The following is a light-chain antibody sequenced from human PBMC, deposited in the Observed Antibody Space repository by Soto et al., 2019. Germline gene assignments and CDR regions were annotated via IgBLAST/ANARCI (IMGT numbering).Light chain of an antibody. V-gene: IGKV3-11*01. Sequence: EIVLTQSPATLSLSPWERAKLFCRASQSVSSYVAWYQQKPGQAPRFLIYDASNRATGIPARFSGSGSGTDFTLTISSLEPADFAVYYCQQRSNWPITFGQGTRLEIK. CDR1: QSVSSY. CDR3: QQRSNWPIT. CDR2: DAS. J-gene: IGKJ5*01.